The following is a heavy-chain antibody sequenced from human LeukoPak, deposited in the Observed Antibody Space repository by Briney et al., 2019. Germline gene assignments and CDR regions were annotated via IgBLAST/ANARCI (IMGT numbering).Heavy chain of an antibody. Sequence: GGSLRLSCAASGFTFDDYGMSWVRHAPGKGLEWVSGINWNGGSTGYADSVKGRFTISRDTSKNTLYLQMVSLRDEDTAVYYCARERRYCSGDNCYSGYDYWGRGTLVTVSS. D-gene: IGHD2-15*01. CDR1: GFTFDDYG. J-gene: IGHJ4*02. CDR3: ARERRYCSGDNCYSGYDY. CDR2: INWNGGST. V-gene: IGHV3-20*04.